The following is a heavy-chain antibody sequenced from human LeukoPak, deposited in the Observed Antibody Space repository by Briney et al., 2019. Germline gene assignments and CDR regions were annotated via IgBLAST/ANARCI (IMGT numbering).Heavy chain of an antibody. Sequence: AGGSLRLSCAASGFTFSSYAMSWVRQAPGKGLEWVSAISGSGGSTYYADSVKGRFTISRDNSKNTLYLQMNSLRAEDTAVYYCTTDTSIAAAGTCFQHWGQGTLVTVSS. CDR2: ISGSGGST. V-gene: IGHV3-23*01. CDR1: GFTFSSYA. D-gene: IGHD6-13*01. CDR3: TTDTSIAAAGTCFQH. J-gene: IGHJ1*01.